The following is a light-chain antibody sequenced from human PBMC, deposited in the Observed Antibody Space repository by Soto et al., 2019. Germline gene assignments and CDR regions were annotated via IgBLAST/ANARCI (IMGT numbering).Light chain of an antibody. CDR2: DVS. CDR1: NSDIGGYNY. J-gene: IGLJ2*01. CDR3: SSYTSTTTLGL. V-gene: IGLV2-14*01. Sequence: QSALTQPASVFGSPGQSITISCTGTNSDIGGYNYVSWYQQHPGRAPKLIIYDVSNRPSGISDRFSGSKSGNTASLTISGLQAEDEADYYCSSYTSTTTLGLFGGGTKLTVL.